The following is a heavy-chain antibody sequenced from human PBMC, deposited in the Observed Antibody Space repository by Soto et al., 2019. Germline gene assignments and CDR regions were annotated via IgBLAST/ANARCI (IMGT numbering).Heavy chain of an antibody. Sequence: GGSLRLSCAASGFTFSSYAMHWVHQAPGKGLEWVAVISYDGSNKYYADSVKGRFTISRDNSKNTLYLQMNSLRAEDTAVYYCARTRLRFLEWLSIDYWGQGTLVTVSS. CDR1: GFTFSSYA. CDR2: ISYDGSNK. D-gene: IGHD3-3*01. CDR3: ARTRLRFLEWLSIDY. V-gene: IGHV3-30-3*01. J-gene: IGHJ4*02.